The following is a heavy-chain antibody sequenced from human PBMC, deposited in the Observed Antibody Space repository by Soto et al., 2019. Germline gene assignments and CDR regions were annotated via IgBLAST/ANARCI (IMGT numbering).Heavy chain of an antibody. J-gene: IGHJ6*02. CDR3: ARDSAGMEV. Sequence: GGSLRLSCAASGFTFSSYSMKWVRQSPGKGLEWVSSISSSSSYIYYADSVKGRFTISRDNAKNSLYLQMNSPRAEDTAVYYCARDSAGMEVSGQGTTVTVSS. CDR2: ISSSSSYI. CDR1: GFTFSSYS. V-gene: IGHV3-21*01.